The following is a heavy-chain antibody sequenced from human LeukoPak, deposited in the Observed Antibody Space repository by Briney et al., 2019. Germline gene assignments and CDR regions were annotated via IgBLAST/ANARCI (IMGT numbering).Heavy chain of an antibody. CDR2: ISAYNGNT. J-gene: IGHJ3*02. CDR1: GYTFTSYG. V-gene: IGHV1-18*01. Sequence: ASVKVSCKASGYTFTSYGISWVRHAPGQGLEWIGWISAYNGNTNYAQKLQGRGTMTTDTSTSTAYMELRSLRSDDTAVYYCARDQGSLTMSRDAFDIWGQGTMVTVSS. D-gene: IGHD1-1*01. CDR3: ARDQGSLTMSRDAFDI.